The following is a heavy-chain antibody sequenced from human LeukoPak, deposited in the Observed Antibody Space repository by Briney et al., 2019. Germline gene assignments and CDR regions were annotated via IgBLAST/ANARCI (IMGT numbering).Heavy chain of an antibody. V-gene: IGHV3-53*01. CDR3: ARVGDHFHWYLDL. D-gene: IGHD3-3*02. Sequence: GGSLRLSCAASGFTVSTNYMNWVRQAPGKGLEWVSILYSGSSTYYADSVEGRFTISRDRSKNTLFLQMNYLRAEDTAVYYCARVGDHFHWYLDLWGRGTLVTVSS. CDR1: GFTVSTNY. J-gene: IGHJ2*01. CDR2: LYSGSST.